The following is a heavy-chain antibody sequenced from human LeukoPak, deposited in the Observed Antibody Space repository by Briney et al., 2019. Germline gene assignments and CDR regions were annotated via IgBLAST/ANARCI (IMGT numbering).Heavy chain of an antibody. CDR1: GGSFSGYY. CDR2: INHSGST. D-gene: IGHD2-2*01. Sequence: SETLSLTCAVYGGSFSGYYWSWIRQPPGKGLEWIGEINHSGSTNYNPSLKSRVTISVDTSKNQFSLKLTSVTAADTAVYYCARQAGSYAFYYYDYWGQGTLVTVSS. CDR3: ARQAGSYAFYYYDY. J-gene: IGHJ4*02. V-gene: IGHV4-34*01.